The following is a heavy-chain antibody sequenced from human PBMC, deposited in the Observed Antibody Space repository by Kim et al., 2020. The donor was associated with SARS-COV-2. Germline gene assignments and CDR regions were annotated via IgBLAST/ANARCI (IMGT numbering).Heavy chain of an antibody. D-gene: IGHD6-19*01. CDR3: AKDHPSSGWPTFDY. Sequence: GGSLRLSCAASGYSINTFAMSWVRQAPGKGLEWVSAITKYDGRTYYADSVRGRFTISRDNSKNTAYLQMDSLRAEDTGLYYCAKDHPSSGWPTFDYWGQG. V-gene: IGHV3-23*01. CDR2: ITKYDGRT. CDR1: GYSINTFA. J-gene: IGHJ4*02.